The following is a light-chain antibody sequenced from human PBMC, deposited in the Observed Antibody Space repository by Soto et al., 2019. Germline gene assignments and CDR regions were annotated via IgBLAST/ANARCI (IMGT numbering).Light chain of an antibody. CDR1: SSDVGAYDA. CDR2: RGT. CDR3: AAWDDRLNYV. J-gene: IGLJ1*01. V-gene: IGLV2-23*01. Sequence: QSVLAQPASVSGSPGQSITISCTGTSSDVGAYDAVSWYQQHPGKAPQVIIYRGTKRPSGVSTRFSGSVSGNTASLTVSGLQSEDEADYYCAAWDDRLNYVFGPGTKVTVL.